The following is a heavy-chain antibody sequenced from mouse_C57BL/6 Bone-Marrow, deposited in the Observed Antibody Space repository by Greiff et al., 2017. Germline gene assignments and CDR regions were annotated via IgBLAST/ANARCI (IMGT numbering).Heavy chain of an antibody. J-gene: IGHJ2*01. D-gene: IGHD3-2*02. CDR3: ARRGTAQAFDY. CDR1: GYTFTSYW. V-gene: IGHV1-50*01. CDR2: IDPSDSYT. Sequence: QVQLQQPGAELVKPGASVKLSCKASGYTFTSYWMQWVKQRPGQGLEWIGEIDPSDSYTNYNQKFKGKATLTVDTSSSTAYMQLSSLTSEDSAVYYCARRGTAQAFDYWGQGTTLTVSS.